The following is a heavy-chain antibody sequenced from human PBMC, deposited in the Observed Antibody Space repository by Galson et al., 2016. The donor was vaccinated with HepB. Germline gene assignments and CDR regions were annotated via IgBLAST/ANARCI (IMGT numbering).Heavy chain of an antibody. CDR2: IKQDGNKK. J-gene: IGHJ3*01. CDR3: ATGGSRGISDAFGF. Sequence: LRLSCAASGFTVTNNYIIWVRQAPGKGLEWVANIKQDGNKKEYVDSVKGRFTISRDNAKNSFYLQMNSLRADDTAVYYCATGGSRGISDAFGFWGQGTMVTVSS. CDR1: GFTVTNNY. V-gene: IGHV3-7*03. D-gene: IGHD3-16*01.